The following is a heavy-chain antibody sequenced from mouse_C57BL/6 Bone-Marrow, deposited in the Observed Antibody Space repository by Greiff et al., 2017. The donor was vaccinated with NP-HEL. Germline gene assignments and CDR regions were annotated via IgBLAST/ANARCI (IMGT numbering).Heavy chain of an antibody. CDR3: TTYYSPWFAY. D-gene: IGHD2-12*01. J-gene: IGHJ3*01. CDR1: GFNIKDDY. V-gene: IGHV14-4*01. Sequence: VQLKESGAELVRPGASVKLSCTASGFNIKDDYMHWVKQRPEQGLEWIGWIDPENGDTEYASKFQGKATINEDTSSNTAYLQLSSLTSEDTAVYYCTTYYSPWFAYWGQGTLVTVSA. CDR2: IDPENGDT.